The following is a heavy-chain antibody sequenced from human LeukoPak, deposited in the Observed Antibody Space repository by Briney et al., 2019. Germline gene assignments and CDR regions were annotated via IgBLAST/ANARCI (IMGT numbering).Heavy chain of an antibody. CDR2: INPNSGGT. D-gene: IGHD4-17*01. Sequence: ASVKVSCKASGYTFTGYYMHWVRQAPGQGLEWMGWINPNSGGTNYAQKFQGWVTMTRDTSISTAYMELSRLRSDDTAVYYCARALDGDSPYYFDYWGQGTLVTVSS. CDR1: GYTFTGYY. J-gene: IGHJ4*02. CDR3: ARALDGDSPYYFDY. V-gene: IGHV1-2*04.